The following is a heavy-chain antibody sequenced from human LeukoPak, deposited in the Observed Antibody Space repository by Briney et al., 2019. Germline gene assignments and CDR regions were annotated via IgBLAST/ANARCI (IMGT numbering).Heavy chain of an antibody. Sequence: ASVKVSCKASGGAFKNFAISWVRQAPGQGLEWMGGVIPLFRTTNYAQNFQGRLTITTDESTSTAYMDLSSLRSDDTAVYYCARAVDSSYYYYMDVWGTGTAVTVSS. CDR1: GGAFKNFA. D-gene: IGHD5-12*01. V-gene: IGHV1-69*05. CDR2: VIPLFRTT. J-gene: IGHJ6*03. CDR3: ARAVDSSYYYYMDV.